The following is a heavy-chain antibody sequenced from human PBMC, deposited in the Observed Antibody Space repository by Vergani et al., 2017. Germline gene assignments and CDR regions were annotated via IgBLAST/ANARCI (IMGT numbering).Heavy chain of an antibody. Sequence: QVRLDESGPGLVKPSETLSLTCSVSGYSIGSGFYWAWVRQSPGEGLQWLTSIHNRGKTYHYPSLKSRVAVSLDTSKNRFYLNLTSMTATDTAVYYCARSQGDYWCFDLRGPGSLVTVSS. CDR1: GYSIGSGFY. V-gene: IGHV4-38-2*01. J-gene: IGHJ2*01. D-gene: IGHD2-21*01. CDR3: ARSQGDYWCFDL. CDR2: IHNRGKT.